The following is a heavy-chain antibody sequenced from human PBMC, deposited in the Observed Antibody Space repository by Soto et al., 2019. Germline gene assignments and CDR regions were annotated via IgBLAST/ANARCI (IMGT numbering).Heavy chain of an antibody. CDR3: AIVDSDAPPRLMDV. J-gene: IGHJ6*01. Sequence: QVQLVQSGTEVKKPGASVNVSCKASGYTFIDYYIHWVRQAPGQGLEWMGRINPNTAGTYYAQNLXAXVXXTRDTSLSKDYMELIRLRSCDTAAYYFAIVDSDAPPRLMDVWGEGST. CDR1: GYTFIDYY. V-gene: IGHV1-2*02. D-gene: IGHD3-22*01. CDR2: INPNTAGT.